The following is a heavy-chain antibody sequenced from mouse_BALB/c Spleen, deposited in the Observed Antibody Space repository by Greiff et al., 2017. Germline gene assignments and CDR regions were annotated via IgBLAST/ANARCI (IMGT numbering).Heavy chain of an antibody. CDR1: GYSITSDYA. CDR2: ISYSGST. V-gene: IGHV3-2*02. Sequence: EVKLLESGPGLVKPSQSLSLTCTVTGYSITSDYAWNWIRQFPGNKLEWMGYISYSGSTSYNPSLKSRISITRDTSKNQFFLQLNSVTTEDTATYYCASHYGNYGWFAYWGQGTLVTVSA. D-gene: IGHD2-1*01. CDR3: ASHYGNYGWFAY. J-gene: IGHJ3*01.